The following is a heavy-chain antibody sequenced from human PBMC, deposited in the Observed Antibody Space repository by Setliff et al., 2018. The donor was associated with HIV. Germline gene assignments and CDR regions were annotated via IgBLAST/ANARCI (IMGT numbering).Heavy chain of an antibody. Sequence: GASVKVSCKASGYTFNNYGISWVRQAPGQGLEWMGWISTHSGYTNYAQNVQGRVTVTMDTSTSTAYMELRSLKSDDTAVYYCARGKTWLRFLDYWGQGTQVTVSS. CDR1: GYTFNNYG. D-gene: IGHD5-12*01. CDR2: ISTHSGYT. J-gene: IGHJ4*02. V-gene: IGHV1-18*01. CDR3: ARGKTWLRFLDY.